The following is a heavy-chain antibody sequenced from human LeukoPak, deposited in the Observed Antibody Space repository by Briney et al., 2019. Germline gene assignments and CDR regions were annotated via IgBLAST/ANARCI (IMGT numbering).Heavy chain of an antibody. D-gene: IGHD2-2*01. CDR1: GFSFGNYG. CDR3: AKENCSSTSCYEGGLVY. Sequence: GGSLRLSCAASGFSFGNYGMHWVRQAPGKGLEWVAFIRYDGSNKYYADSVKGRFTISRDNSKNTLYLQMNSLRAEDTAVYYCAKENCSSTSCYEGGLVYWGQGTLVTVSS. CDR2: IRYDGSNK. J-gene: IGHJ4*02. V-gene: IGHV3-30*02.